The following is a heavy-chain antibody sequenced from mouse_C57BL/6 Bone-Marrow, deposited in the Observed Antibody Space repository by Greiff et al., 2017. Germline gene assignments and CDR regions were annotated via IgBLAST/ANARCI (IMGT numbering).Heavy chain of an antibody. V-gene: IGHV14-4*01. D-gene: IGHD1-1*02. Sequence: EVQLQQSGAELVRPGASVKLSCTASGFNIKDDYMHWVKQRPEQGLEWIGWIDPENGDTEYASKFQGKATITADTSSNTDYLQLSSLTSEDTAIYCCTPIDYDAMDYWGQGTSLTVSS. CDR1: GFNIKDDY. CDR2: IDPENGDT. J-gene: IGHJ4*01. CDR3: TPIDYDAMDY.